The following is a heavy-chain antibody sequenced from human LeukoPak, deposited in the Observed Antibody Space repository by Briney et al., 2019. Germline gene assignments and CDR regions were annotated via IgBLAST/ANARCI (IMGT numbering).Heavy chain of an antibody. CDR1: GFTFSSYS. J-gene: IGHJ4*02. V-gene: IGHV3-21*01. Sequence: GRSLRLSCAASGFTFSSYSMNWVRQAPGKGLEWVSSISSSSSYIYYADSVKGRFTISRDNAKNSLYLQMNSLRAEDTAVYYCAREDLTSGYFDYWGQGTLVTVSS. D-gene: IGHD3-16*01. CDR2: ISSSSSYI. CDR3: AREDLTSGYFDY.